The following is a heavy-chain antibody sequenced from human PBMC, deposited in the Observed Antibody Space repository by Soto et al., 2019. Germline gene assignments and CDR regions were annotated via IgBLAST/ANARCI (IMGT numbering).Heavy chain of an antibody. D-gene: IGHD6-19*01. CDR3: AIGIIAVAGTVAFDI. V-gene: IGHV1-3*01. CDR2: INAGNGNT. Sequence: ASVKVSCKASGYTFTSYAMHWVRQAPGQRLEWMGWINAGNGNTKYSQKFQGRVTITRDTSASTAYMELSSLRSEGTAVYYCAIGIIAVAGTVAFDIWCQAXMVTLSS. J-gene: IGHJ3*02. CDR1: GYTFTSYA.